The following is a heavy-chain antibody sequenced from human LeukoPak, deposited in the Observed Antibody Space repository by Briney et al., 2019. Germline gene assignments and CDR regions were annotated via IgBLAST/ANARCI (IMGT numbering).Heavy chain of an antibody. Sequence: APVKVSCKASGYTFTSYGIGWVRQAPGQGLEWMGWISAYNGNTNYAQKLQGRVTMTTDTSTSTAYMELRSLRSDDTAVYYCAREYCSSTSCYPDIWGQGTMVTVSS. J-gene: IGHJ3*02. CDR1: GYTFTSYG. CDR2: ISAYNGNT. V-gene: IGHV1-18*01. CDR3: AREYCSSTSCYPDI. D-gene: IGHD2-2*01.